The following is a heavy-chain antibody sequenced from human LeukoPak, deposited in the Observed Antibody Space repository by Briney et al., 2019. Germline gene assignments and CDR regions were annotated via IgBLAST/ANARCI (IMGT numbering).Heavy chain of an antibody. Sequence: NSSETLSLTCAVSGYSISSGYYWGWIRQPPGQGPEWIGSIYHSGSTYYNPSLKSRVTISVDTSKNQFSLKLSSVTAADTAVYYCAREGGYSYGPPGYWGQGTLVTVSS. J-gene: IGHJ4*02. D-gene: IGHD5-18*01. CDR1: GYSISSGYY. V-gene: IGHV4-38-2*02. CDR3: AREGGYSYGPPGY. CDR2: IYHSGST.